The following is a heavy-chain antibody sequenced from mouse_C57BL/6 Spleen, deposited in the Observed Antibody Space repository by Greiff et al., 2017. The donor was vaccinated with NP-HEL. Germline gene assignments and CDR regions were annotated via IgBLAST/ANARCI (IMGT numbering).Heavy chain of an antibody. CDR3: ARDHYYGSSYDAMDY. CDR1: GFSLTSYG. Sequence: VKLVESGPGLVQPSQSLSITCTVSGFSLTSYGVHWVRQSPGKGLEWLGVIWSGGSTDYNAAFISRLSISKDNSKSQVFFKMNSPQADDTAIYYCARDHYYGSSYDAMDYWGQGTSVTVSS. CDR2: IWSGGST. D-gene: IGHD1-1*01. V-gene: IGHV2-2*01. J-gene: IGHJ4*01.